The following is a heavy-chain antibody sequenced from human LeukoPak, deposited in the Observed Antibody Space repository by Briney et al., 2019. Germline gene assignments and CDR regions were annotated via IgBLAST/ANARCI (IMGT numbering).Heavy chain of an antibody. Sequence: GGSLRLSCAASGFTFSTYGMHWVRQAPGKGLEWVAVISYDGTSKYYADSVKGRFTISRDNSKNTLYLQMNSLRAEDTAVYYCAKGHGQTSGSYSAAGYWGQGTLVTVSS. D-gene: IGHD1-26*01. V-gene: IGHV3-30*18. CDR2: ISYDGTSK. J-gene: IGHJ4*02. CDR3: AKGHGQTSGSYSAAGY. CDR1: GFTFSTYG.